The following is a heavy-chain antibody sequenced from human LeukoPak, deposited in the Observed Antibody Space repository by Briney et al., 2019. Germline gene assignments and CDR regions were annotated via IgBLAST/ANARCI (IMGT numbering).Heavy chain of an antibody. Sequence: GGSLRLSCAASGLTFSNAWMSWVRQAPGKGLEWVSSISSSSSYIYYADSVKGRFTISRDNAKNSLYLQMNSLRAEDTAVYYCAKSMTTVQWGFDPWGQGTLVTVSS. V-gene: IGHV3-21*01. J-gene: IGHJ5*02. D-gene: IGHD4-17*01. CDR1: GLTFSNAW. CDR3: AKSMTTVQWGFDP. CDR2: ISSSSSYI.